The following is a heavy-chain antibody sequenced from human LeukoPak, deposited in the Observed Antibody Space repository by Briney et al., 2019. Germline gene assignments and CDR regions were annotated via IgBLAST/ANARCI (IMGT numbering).Heavy chain of an antibody. CDR2: ISAYNGNT. Sequence: ASVKVSCKASGYTFTSYGISWVRQAPGQGLEWMGWISAYNGNTNYAQKLQGRVTMTTDTSTSTAYMELRSLRSDDTAVYYCARDALEDSGLGLLPYYFDYWGQGALVTVSS. D-gene: IGHD3-16*01. V-gene: IGHV1-18*01. CDR3: ARDALEDSGLGLLPYYFDY. CDR1: GYTFTSYG. J-gene: IGHJ4*02.